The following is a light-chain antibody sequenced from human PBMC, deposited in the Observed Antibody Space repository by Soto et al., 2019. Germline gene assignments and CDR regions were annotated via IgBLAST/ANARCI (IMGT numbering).Light chain of an antibody. CDR2: GSS. CDR3: QSYDNSVSASV. CDR1: SSNIGAGHV. V-gene: IGLV1-40*01. J-gene: IGLJ2*01. Sequence: QPVLTQPPSVSGAPGQRVTISCTGSSSNIGAGHVVHWYQQFPGRAPNLLIYGSSNRPSGVPDRFSGSKSGTSASLAITGLQAEDEADYYCQSYDNSVSASVFGGGTKLTVL.